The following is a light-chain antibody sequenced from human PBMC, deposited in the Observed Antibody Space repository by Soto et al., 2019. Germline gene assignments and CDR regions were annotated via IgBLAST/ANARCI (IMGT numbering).Light chain of an antibody. Sequence: DIVLTQSQGTLSLSPGERSTLSFSGSQSVSINYLAWYQQKPGQAPRLLIYGASTRATGVPDRFSGSGSGTDFTLTISRLEPEDVAVYHCQQYGSLSWTFGQGTKVDI. CDR3: QQYGSLSWT. J-gene: IGKJ1*01. V-gene: IGKV3-20*01. CDR1: QSVSINY. CDR2: GAS.